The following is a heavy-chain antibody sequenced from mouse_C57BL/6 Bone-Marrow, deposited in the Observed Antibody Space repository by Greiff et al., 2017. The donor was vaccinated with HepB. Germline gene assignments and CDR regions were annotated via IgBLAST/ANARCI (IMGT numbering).Heavy chain of an antibody. CDR3: ARQGSITTVVADWYFDV. CDR1: GFTFSDYY. V-gene: IGHV5-12*01. D-gene: IGHD1-1*01. CDR2: ISNGGGSS. J-gene: IGHJ1*03. Sequence: EVQLVESGGGLVKPGGSLKLSCAASGFTFSDYYMYWVRQTPEKRLEWVAYISNGGGSSYYPDNVKGRFTIARDNSKNTLYLQMSRLKSEDTAMYYCARQGSITTVVADWYFDVWGTGTTVTVSS.